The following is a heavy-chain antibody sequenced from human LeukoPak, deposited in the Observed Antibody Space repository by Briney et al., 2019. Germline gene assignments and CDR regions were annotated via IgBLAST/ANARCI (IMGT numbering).Heavy chain of an antibody. CDR1: GFTFSSNW. Sequence: GGSLRLSCAASGFTFSSNWMSWVRQAPGQGLGRVANIKQDGSEKYYVDSVKGRFTISRDNAKNSLYLQMNSLRAEDTAVYYCAEATSSGWYRPYYYYYMDVWGKGTTVTVSS. CDR3: AEATSSGWYRPYYYYYMDV. J-gene: IGHJ6*03. CDR2: IKQDGSEK. V-gene: IGHV3-7*01. D-gene: IGHD6-19*01.